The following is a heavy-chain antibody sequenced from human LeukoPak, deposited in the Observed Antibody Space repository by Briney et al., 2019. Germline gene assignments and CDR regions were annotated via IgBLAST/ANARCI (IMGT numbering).Heavy chain of an antibody. CDR1: GGSFSGYY. CDR3: ARQNGRRFGDLWNEN. J-gene: IGHJ4*02. D-gene: IGHD3-10*01. Sequence: SETLSLTCAVYGGSFSGYYWTWIRQPPGEGLEWIGEINHSGSTKYNPSLKSRLTILVDTSKNQFSLKLSSVAAADTAVYYCARQNGRRFGDLWNENWGQGILVTVTS. V-gene: IGHV4-34*01. CDR2: INHSGST.